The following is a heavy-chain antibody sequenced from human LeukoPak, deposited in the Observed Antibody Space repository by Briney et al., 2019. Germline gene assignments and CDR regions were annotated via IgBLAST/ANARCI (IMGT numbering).Heavy chain of an antibody. CDR3: ARAKPTPGYYDSSGYIPDV. CDR2: IIPILGIP. V-gene: IGHV1-69*02. Sequence: ASVKVSCKAPGGTFSSYTISWVRQAPGQGLEWMGRIIPILGIPNYAQKFQGRVTITADKSTSTAYMELSSLRSEDTAVYYCARAKPTPGYYDSSGYIPDVWGKGTTVTVSS. D-gene: IGHD3-22*01. CDR1: GGTFSSYT. J-gene: IGHJ6*04.